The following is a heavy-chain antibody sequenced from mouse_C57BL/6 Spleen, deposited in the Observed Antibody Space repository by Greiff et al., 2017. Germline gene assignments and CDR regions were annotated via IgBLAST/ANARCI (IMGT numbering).Heavy chain of an antibody. CDR3: ARARRLLDY. CDR1: GYTFTSYW. Sequence: QVQLQQSGAELVMPGASVKLSCKASGYTFTSYWMHWVKQRPGQGLEWIGEIDPSDSYTNYNQKFKGKSTLTVDKSSSTAYMQLSSLTSEDSAVYYCARARRLLDYWGQGTTLTVSS. J-gene: IGHJ2*01. D-gene: IGHD2-4*01. CDR2: IDPSDSYT. V-gene: IGHV1-69*01.